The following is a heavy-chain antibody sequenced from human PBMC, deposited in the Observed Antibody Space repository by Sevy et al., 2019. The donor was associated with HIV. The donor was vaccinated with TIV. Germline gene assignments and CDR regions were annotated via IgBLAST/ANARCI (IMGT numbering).Heavy chain of an antibody. CDR2: IWFDGSKK. CDR3: ARGQGDDSCYGLDV. J-gene: IGHJ6*02. CDR1: GFAFSTYG. Sequence: GGSLRLSCAASGFAFSTYGLYWVRQAPGKGLEWVAVIWFDGSKKYYADSVKGRFTISRDNSMNTLYLQMNSLTAADTAVCYCARGQGDDSCYGLDVLGHGTTVTVSS. D-gene: IGHD1-26*01. V-gene: IGHV3-33*01.